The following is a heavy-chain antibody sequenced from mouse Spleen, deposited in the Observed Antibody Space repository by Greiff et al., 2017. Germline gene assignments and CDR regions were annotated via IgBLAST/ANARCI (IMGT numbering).Heavy chain of an antibody. CDR1: GYTFTSYD. CDR2: IYPRDGST. J-gene: IGHJ1*01. D-gene: IGHD1-1*02. CDR3: ARRDGSYWWYFDV. V-gene: IGHV1-85*01. Sequence: VQLQQSGPELVKPGASVKLSCKASGYTFTSYDINWVKQRPGQGLEWIGWIYPRDGSTKYNEKFKGKATLTVDTSSSTAYMELHSLTSEDSAVYFCARRDGSYWWYFDVWGAGTTVTVSS.